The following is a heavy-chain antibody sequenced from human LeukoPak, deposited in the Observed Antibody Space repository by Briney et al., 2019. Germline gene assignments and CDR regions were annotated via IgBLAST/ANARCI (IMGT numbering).Heavy chain of an antibody. J-gene: IGHJ4*02. CDR1: GGSIAVNHYY. CDR2: GLYTGNT. CDR3: AREHRSSKYFDS. D-gene: IGHD6-6*01. Sequence: SETLSLTCSVSGGSIAVNHYYWGWIRQPPGRGLEWIGSGLYTGNTYSNPSLRSRVTISVDTSKNEFSLKMNSVTAADTAVYYCAREHRSSKYFDSWGQGALMIVSS. V-gene: IGHV4-39*02.